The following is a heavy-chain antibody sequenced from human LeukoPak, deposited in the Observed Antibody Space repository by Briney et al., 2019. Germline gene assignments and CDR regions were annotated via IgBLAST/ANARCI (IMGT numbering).Heavy chain of an antibody. D-gene: IGHD3-3*01. CDR2: IYPGDSDT. V-gene: IGHV5-51*01. J-gene: IGHJ6*02. Sequence: GESLKISCQGSGYSFTSYWIGWVRQMPGKGLEWKGIIYPGDSDTRYSPSFQGQVTISADKSISTAYLQWSSLKASDTAMYYCARGFLEWSPTYGMDVWGQGTTVTVSS. CDR1: GYSFTSYW. CDR3: ARGFLEWSPTYGMDV.